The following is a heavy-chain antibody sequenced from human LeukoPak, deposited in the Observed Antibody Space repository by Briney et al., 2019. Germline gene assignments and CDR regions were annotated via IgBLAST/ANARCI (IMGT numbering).Heavy chain of an antibody. CDR1: GGSFSDYA. Sequence: SVKVSCKASGGSFSDYAFSWVRQAPGQGLEWMGRIIPILGRGNYAQKFQGGLTITADKTTSTAYMELSSLRSEDTAVYYCARAFYYDISGYNWFDPWGQGTLVTVSS. CDR3: ARAFYYDISGYNWFDP. J-gene: IGHJ5*02. V-gene: IGHV1-69*04. CDR2: IIPILGRG. D-gene: IGHD3-22*01.